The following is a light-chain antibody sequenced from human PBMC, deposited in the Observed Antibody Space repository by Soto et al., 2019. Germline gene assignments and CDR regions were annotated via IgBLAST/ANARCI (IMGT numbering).Light chain of an antibody. CDR1: QTISTW. CDR3: QQYRTYSRT. V-gene: IGKV1-5*02. CDR2: RAS. J-gene: IGKJ1*01. Sequence: EIQMTQSPSTLSASVGDTVTIICRANQTISTWLAWYQQKPGEAPKLLIYRASTLQTGVPARFSGSGSGTEFTLTISSLQPDDFATYYCQQYRTYSRTFGQGTKVDI.